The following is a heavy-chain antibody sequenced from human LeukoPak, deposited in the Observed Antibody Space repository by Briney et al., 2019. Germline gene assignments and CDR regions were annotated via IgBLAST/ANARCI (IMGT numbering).Heavy chain of an antibody. V-gene: IGHV3-23*01. D-gene: IGHD1-26*01. J-gene: IGHJ4*02. CDR2: ISGSGGST. Sequence: GFLRLSCAASGFTFSSYAMSWVRQAPGKGLEWVSAISGSGGSTYYADSVKGRFTISRDNSKNTLYLQMNSLRAEDTAVYYCAKDRVGARYYFDYWGQGTLVTVSS. CDR3: AKDRVGARYYFDY. CDR1: GFTFSSYA.